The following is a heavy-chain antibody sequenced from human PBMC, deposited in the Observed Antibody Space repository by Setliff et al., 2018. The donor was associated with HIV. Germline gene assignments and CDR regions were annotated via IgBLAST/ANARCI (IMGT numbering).Heavy chain of an antibody. V-gene: IGHV3-7*03. CDR3: ARDIGRDYDTTEDWFDP. CDR1: GFAFSGFW. Sequence: GGSLRLSCAASGFAFSGFWMSWARQAPGKGLEWVANINEDGSKRYYVGSVRGRFTISRDNAKGSLYLQMNSLRADDTAVYYCARDIGRDYDTTEDWFDPWGQGTLVTVSS. CDR2: INEDGSKR. J-gene: IGHJ5*02. D-gene: IGHD3-22*01.